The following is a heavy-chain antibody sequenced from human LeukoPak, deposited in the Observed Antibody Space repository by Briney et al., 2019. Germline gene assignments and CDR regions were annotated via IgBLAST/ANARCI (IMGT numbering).Heavy chain of an antibody. Sequence: SETLSLTCAVYGGSFSGYYWSWIRQPPGKGLEWIGEINHSGSTNYNPSLKSRVTISVDTSKNQFSLKLSSVTAADTAVYYCARGRSAYDSSAYYYGNWGQGILVTVSS. D-gene: IGHD3-22*01. CDR2: INHSGST. V-gene: IGHV4-34*01. J-gene: IGHJ4*02. CDR1: GGSFSGYY. CDR3: ARGRSAYDSSAYYYGN.